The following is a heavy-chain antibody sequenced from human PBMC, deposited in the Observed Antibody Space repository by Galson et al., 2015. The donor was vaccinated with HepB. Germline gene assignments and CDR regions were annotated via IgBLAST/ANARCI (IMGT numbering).Heavy chain of an antibody. V-gene: IGHV1-3*01. D-gene: IGHD2-21*01. CDR2: INAGNGDT. CDR3: ARKLVGHDAFDI. J-gene: IGHJ3*02. Sequence: SVKVSCKASGYTFSTSPMHWVSQAPGQGLEWMGWINAGNGDTKYSKKFQDRVSITGDTSASTGYMELSNLRSEDTAVYYCARKLVGHDAFDIWSQGTLVTVSS. CDR1: GYTFSTSP.